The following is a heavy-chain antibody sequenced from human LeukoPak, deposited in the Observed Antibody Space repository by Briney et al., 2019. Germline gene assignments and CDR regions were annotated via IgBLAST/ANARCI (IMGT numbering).Heavy chain of an antibody. CDR3: AKAANYYGSGSYSGY. J-gene: IGHJ4*02. Sequence: PGGSLRLSCEVSGFSFSTYWMSWVRQAPGKGLGWVSVIYSGGSTYYADSVKGRFTISRDNSKNTLYLQMNSLRAEDTAVYYCAKAANYYGSGSYSGYWGQGTLVTVSS. CDR2: IYSGGST. CDR1: GFSFSTYW. V-gene: IGHV3-66*01. D-gene: IGHD3-10*01.